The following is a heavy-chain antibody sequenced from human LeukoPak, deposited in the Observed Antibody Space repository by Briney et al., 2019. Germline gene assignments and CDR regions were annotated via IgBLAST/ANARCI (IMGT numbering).Heavy chain of an antibody. CDR3: ARLDSGSYYIDY. Sequence: SETLSLTCTVSGGSISSSSYYWGWIRQPPGKGLEWIGSIYYSGSTYYNPSLKSRVTISVGTSKNQFSLKLSSVTAADTAVYYCARLDSGSYYIDYWGQGTLVTVSS. CDR1: GGSISSSSYY. J-gene: IGHJ4*02. CDR2: IYYSGST. D-gene: IGHD1-26*01. V-gene: IGHV4-39*01.